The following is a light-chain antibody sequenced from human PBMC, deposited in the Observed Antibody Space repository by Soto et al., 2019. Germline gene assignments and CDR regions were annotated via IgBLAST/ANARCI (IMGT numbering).Light chain of an antibody. CDR2: GAS. J-gene: IGKJ4*01. CDR3: QQYNTWPLT. CDR1: QGVTTN. V-gene: IGKV3-15*01. Sequence: EIVMTQSPATLSVSPGERATLSCRASQGVTTNLAWYQQKPCQAPRLLLYGASTRATGIPARFSGSGSGTEFTLTISSLQSEDFAVYYCQQYNTWPLTFGGGTKVEIK.